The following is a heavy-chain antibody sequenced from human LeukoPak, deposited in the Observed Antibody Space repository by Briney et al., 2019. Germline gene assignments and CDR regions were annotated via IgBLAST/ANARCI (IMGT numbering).Heavy chain of an antibody. Sequence: ASVKVSCKASGYTFTGYYMHWVRQAPGQGLEWMGWISAYNGNTNYAQKLQGRVTMTTDTSTSTAYMELRSLRSDDTAVYYCARVTMVRGQNWFDPWGQGTLVTVSS. CDR2: ISAYNGNT. J-gene: IGHJ5*02. D-gene: IGHD3-10*01. CDR1: GYTFTGYY. CDR3: ARVTMVRGQNWFDP. V-gene: IGHV1-18*04.